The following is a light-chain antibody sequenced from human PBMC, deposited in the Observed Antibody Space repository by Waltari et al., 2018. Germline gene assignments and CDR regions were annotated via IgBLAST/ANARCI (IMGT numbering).Light chain of an antibody. CDR2: DAS. J-gene: IGKJ1*01. V-gene: IGKV3-20*01. CDR1: QSVGKF. CDR3: QHYVRLPVS. Sequence: EIVLTQSPGTLSLSPGERATLSCRASQSVGKFLAWYQKKPGQAPRHLIYDASSRATGIPDRFSGSGFGTDFSLTISRLEPEDFAVYYCQHYVRLPVSFGQGTKVGIK.